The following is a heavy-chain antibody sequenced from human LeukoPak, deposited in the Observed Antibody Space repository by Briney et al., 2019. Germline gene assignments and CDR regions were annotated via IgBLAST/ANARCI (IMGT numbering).Heavy chain of an antibody. CDR1: GFTFSTYI. CDR2: ISGSGHRT. D-gene: IGHD3-16*01. V-gene: IGHV3-23*01. CDR3: AKDWGEYFDYVWGSFTSFDS. J-gene: IGHJ4*02. Sequence: GGSLRLSCAASGFTFSTYIMNWVRQAPGKGLEWVSGISGSGHRTYYADSVKGRFTISRDNSKSTLYLQMNSLRAEDTAVYYCAKDWGEYFDYVWGSFTSFDSWGQGTLVTVSS.